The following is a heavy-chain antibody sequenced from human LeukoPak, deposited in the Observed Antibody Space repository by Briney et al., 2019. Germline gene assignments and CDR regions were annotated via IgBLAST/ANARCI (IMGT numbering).Heavy chain of an antibody. CDR1: GGTFSSYA. CDR3: ARGQPLRGTFYYYYYYMDV. CDR2: IIPIFGTA. D-gene: IGHD2-21*02. V-gene: IGHV1-69*05. J-gene: IGHJ6*03. Sequence: SVKVSCKASGGTFSSYAISWVRQAPGQGLEWMGGIIPIFGTANYAQKFQGRVTITTDESTSTAYMELSSLRSEDTAVYYCARGQPLRGTFYYYYYYMDVWGKGTMVTVSS.